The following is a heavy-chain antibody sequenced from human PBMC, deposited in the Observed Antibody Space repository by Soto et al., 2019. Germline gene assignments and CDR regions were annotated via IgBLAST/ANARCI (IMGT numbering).Heavy chain of an antibody. D-gene: IGHD3-9*01. CDR2: FDPEDGET. CDR1: GYTLTELS. Sequence: ASVKVSCKVPGYTLTELSMHWVRQAPGKGLEWMGGFDPEDGETIYAQKFQGRVTMTEDTSTDTAYMELSSLRSEDTAVYYCATPSPYDILTGYYLSYYWGQGTLVTVSS. CDR3: ATPSPYDILTGYYLSYY. J-gene: IGHJ4*02. V-gene: IGHV1-24*01.